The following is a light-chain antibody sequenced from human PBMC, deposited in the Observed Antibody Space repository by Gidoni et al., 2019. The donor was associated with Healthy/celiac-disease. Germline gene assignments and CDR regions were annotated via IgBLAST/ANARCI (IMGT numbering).Light chain of an antibody. Sequence: DIQMTQSPSSLSTSVGDRVTITCQASQDISNYLNWYQQKPGKAPKLLIYDASNLETGVPSRFSGSGSGTDFIFTISSLQPEDIATYYCQQGFTFGPGTKVDIK. V-gene: IGKV1-33*01. CDR3: QQGFT. J-gene: IGKJ3*01. CDR1: QDISNY. CDR2: DAS.